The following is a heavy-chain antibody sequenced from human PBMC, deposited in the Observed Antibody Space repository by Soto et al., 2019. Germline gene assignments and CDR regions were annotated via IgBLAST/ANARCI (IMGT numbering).Heavy chain of an antibody. Sequence: QGQLVESGGGVVQPGMSLRLSCAASGFTFSTYGMHWVRQAPGKGLEWVAVIWSDGSNKGYVDSVKGRFTIARDNSKHTLSLQLNSLRVEDTAVYYCAGVAGGRPFDPWGQGTLVNVSS. CDR3: AGVAGGRPFDP. D-gene: IGHD2-15*01. J-gene: IGHJ5*02. CDR1: GFTFSTYG. CDR2: IWSDGSNK. V-gene: IGHV3-33*01.